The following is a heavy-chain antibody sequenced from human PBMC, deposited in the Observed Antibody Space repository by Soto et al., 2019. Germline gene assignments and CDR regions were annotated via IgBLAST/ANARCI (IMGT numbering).Heavy chain of an antibody. CDR2: IIPIFGTA. CDR1: GGTFSSYA. D-gene: IGHD2-2*01. V-gene: IGHV1-69*13. CDR3: ASSYCISTSCYGTAAFDI. J-gene: IGHJ3*02. Sequence: GASVKVSCKASGGTFSSYAISWVRQAPGQGLEWMGGIIPIFGTANYAQKFQGRVTITADESTSTAYMELSSLRSEDTAVYYCASSYCISTSCYGTAAFDIWGQGTMVTV.